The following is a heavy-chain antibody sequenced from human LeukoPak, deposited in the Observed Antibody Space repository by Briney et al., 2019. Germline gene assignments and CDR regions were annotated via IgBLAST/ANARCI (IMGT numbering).Heavy chain of an antibody. Sequence: SETLSLTCTVSGASISSYYWSWTRQPAGKGLEWIGRIYVSGSTTYNPSLESRVTMSLDTSKDQISLKVCSVTAADTAVYYCARDSGTTGEVKFDPWGQGTLVTVSS. J-gene: IGHJ5*02. CDR3: ARDSGTTGEVKFDP. D-gene: IGHD1-7*01. V-gene: IGHV4-4*07. CDR1: GASISSYY. CDR2: IYVSGST.